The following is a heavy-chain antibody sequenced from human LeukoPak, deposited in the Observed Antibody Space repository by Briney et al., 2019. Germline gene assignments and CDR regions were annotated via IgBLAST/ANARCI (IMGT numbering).Heavy chain of an antibody. D-gene: IGHD3-10*01. CDR1: GYSFSSYG. Sequence: ASVKVSCKASGYSFSSYGISWVRQAPGQGLEWMGWISAYNGNTNYAQKLQGRVTMTADTSTSTAYMELRSLRSDDTAVYYCARGGSGSYYTRYYFDSWGQGTLVTVSS. CDR2: ISAYNGNT. J-gene: IGHJ4*02. CDR3: ARGGSGSYYTRYYFDS. V-gene: IGHV1-18*01.